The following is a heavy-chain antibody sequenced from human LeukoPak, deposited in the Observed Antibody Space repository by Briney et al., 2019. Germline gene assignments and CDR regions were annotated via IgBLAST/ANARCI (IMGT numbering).Heavy chain of an antibody. J-gene: IGHJ4*02. V-gene: IGHV4-59*12. CDR3: ARIWDGYLIDY. Sequence: SETLSLTCTVSGGSISSYYWSWIRQPPGKGLEWIGYIYYSGNTNYNPSLKSRVTISVDTSKNQFSLKLSSVTAADTAVYYCARIWDGYLIDYWGQGTLVTVSS. D-gene: IGHD5-24*01. CDR1: GGSISSYY. CDR2: IYYSGNT.